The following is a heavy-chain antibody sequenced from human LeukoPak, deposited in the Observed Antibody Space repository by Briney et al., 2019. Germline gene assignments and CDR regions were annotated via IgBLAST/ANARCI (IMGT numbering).Heavy chain of an antibody. CDR3: ARGWYGSGSAFGY. CDR2: ISYDGSNK. CDR1: GFTFSSYA. J-gene: IGHJ4*02. D-gene: IGHD3-10*01. V-gene: IGHV3-30*04. Sequence: PGRSLRLSCAASGFTFSSYAMHWVRQAPGKGLEWVAVISYDGSNKYYADSVKGRFTISRDNSKNTLYLQMNSLRAEDTAVYYRARGWYGSGSAFGYWGQGTLVTVSS.